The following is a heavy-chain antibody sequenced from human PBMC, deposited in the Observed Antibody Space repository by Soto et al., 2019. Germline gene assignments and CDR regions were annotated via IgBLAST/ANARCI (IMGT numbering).Heavy chain of an antibody. CDR3: ATSPDQLLGYYFDY. CDR2: IIPIFGTA. CDR1: GGTLSSYA. V-gene: IGHV1-69*01. J-gene: IGHJ4*02. Sequence: QVQLVQSGAEVKKPGSSVKVSCKASGGTLSSYAISWVRQAPGQGLEWMGGIIPIFGTANYAQKFQGRVTITADESTSTAYMELSSLRSEDTAVYYCATSPDQLLGYYFDYWGQGTLVTVSS. D-gene: IGHD2-2*01.